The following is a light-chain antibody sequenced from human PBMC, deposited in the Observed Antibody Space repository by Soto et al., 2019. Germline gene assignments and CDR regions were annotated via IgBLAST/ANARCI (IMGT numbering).Light chain of an antibody. Sequence: DIVMTQSPLSLPVTPGEPASISCRSSQSLLHSNGYHHLDWYLQKPGQSPQLLIYWGSYRASGVPDRFSGSVSGTDFTLKISRVEAEDVGVYYCMHSLQILPLTFGGGTKVEI. J-gene: IGKJ4*01. CDR1: QSLLHSNGYHH. CDR3: MHSLQILPLT. V-gene: IGKV2-28*01. CDR2: WGS.